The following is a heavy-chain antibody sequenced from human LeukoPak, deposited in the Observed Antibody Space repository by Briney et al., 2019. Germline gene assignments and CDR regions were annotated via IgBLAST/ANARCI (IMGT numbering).Heavy chain of an antibody. D-gene: IGHD3-9*01. V-gene: IGHV3-7*01. CDR2: IKEDGSEK. Sequence: GGSLRLSCAASGFTFSTYWMSWVRQAPGKGLEWVANIKEDGSEKYYVDSVKGRFTISRDNGKNSLYLQINSLRAEDTGVYYCARSRIQTRYSGYKWGQGTLVTASS. CDR1: GFTFSTYW. CDR3: ARSRIQTRYSGYK. J-gene: IGHJ4*02.